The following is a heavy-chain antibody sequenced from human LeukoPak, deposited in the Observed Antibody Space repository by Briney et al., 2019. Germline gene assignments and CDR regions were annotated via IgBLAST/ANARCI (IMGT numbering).Heavy chain of an antibody. Sequence: PSETLSLTCTVSGGSISSSSYYWGWIRQPPGKGLEWIGSIYYSGSTYYNPSLKSRATISVDTSKNQFSLKLRSVTAADTAVYYCARGGGDTAMVRPPYYFDYWGQGTLVTVSS. J-gene: IGHJ4*02. V-gene: IGHV4-39*07. D-gene: IGHD5-18*01. CDR1: GGSISSSSYY. CDR2: IYYSGST. CDR3: ARGGGDTAMVRPPYYFDY.